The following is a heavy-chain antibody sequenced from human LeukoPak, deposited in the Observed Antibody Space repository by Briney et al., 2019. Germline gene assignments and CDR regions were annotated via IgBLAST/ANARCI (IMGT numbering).Heavy chain of an antibody. J-gene: IGHJ4*02. CDR2: IRYDGSNK. Sequence: PGGSLRLSCAASGFTFSSYGMHWVRQAPGKGLEWVAFIRYDGSNKYYADSVKGRFTISRDNSKNTLYLQMNSLRAEDTAVYYCAKDIGPYDSSGYFDYWGQGTLVTVSS. V-gene: IGHV3-30*02. CDR3: AKDIGPYDSSGYFDY. CDR1: GFTFSSYG. D-gene: IGHD3-22*01.